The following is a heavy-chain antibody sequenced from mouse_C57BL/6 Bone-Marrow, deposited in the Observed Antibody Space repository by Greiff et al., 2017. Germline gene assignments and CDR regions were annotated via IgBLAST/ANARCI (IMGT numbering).Heavy chain of an antibody. CDR2: IYPRSGNT. D-gene: IGHD4-1*01. Sequence: QVQLQQSGAELARPGASVKLSCKASGYTFTSYGISWVKQRNGQGLEWIGEIYPRSGNTYYNEKFKGKATLTADKSSSTAYMELRSLTSEDSAVYFGARFAGTPYYDAMDYWGQGTSVTVSS. CDR1: GYTFTSYG. J-gene: IGHJ4*01. CDR3: ARFAGTPYYDAMDY. V-gene: IGHV1-81*01.